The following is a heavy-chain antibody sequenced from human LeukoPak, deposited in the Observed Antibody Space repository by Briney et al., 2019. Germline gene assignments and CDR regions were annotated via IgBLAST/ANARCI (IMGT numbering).Heavy chain of an antibody. V-gene: IGHV4-59*08. CDR1: GGSISSYY. CDR3: ARHAGNWGLTPPYFDY. D-gene: IGHD7-27*01. CDR2: IYYSGST. J-gene: IGHJ4*02. Sequence: SETLSLTCTVSGGSISSYYWSWIRQPPGKGLEWIGYIYYSGSTNYNPSLKSRVTISVDTSKNQFSLKLSSVTAADTDVYYCARHAGNWGLTPPYFDYWGQGTLVTVSS.